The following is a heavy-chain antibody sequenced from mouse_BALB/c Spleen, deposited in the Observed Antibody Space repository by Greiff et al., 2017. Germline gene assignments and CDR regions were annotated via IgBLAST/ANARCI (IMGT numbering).Heavy chain of an antibody. D-gene: IGHD1-1*01. V-gene: IGHV2-2*02. CDR1: GFSLTRYG. CDR3: ARKDYGSSYGTWFAD. Sequence: QVQLKESGPGLVQPSQSLSITCTVSGFSLTRYGVHWVRQSPGTGLEWLGVIWSGGSTDYNAAFISRLSISKDNSKSQVFFKMNSLQANDTAIYYCARKDYGSSYGTWFADWGQGTLVTVSA. J-gene: IGHJ3*01. CDR2: IWSGGST.